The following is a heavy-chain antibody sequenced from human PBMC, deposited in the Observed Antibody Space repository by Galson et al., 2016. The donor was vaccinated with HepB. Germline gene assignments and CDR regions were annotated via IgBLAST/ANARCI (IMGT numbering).Heavy chain of an antibody. Sequence: SLRLSCAASGFTFSHYWMSWVRQAPGKGLEWVANIQQDGSEKYYVDSVKGRFTISRDNAKNSLYLHMNRLRADDTAVYYCARGWGYYYDTSGYYVDYWGQGTLVTVSS. CDR1: GFTFSHYW. CDR2: IQQDGSEK. V-gene: IGHV3-7*01. J-gene: IGHJ4*02. D-gene: IGHD3-22*01. CDR3: ARGWGYYYDTSGYYVDY.